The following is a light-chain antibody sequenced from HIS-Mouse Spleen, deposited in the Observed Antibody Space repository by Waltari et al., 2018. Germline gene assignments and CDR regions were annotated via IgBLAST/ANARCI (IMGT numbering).Light chain of an antibody. CDR2: QDS. CDR3: QAWDSSTAV. V-gene: IGLV3-1*01. Sequence: SYELTQPPSVSVSPGQTASITCSGDKLGDKYACWYQQKPGQSPVLGISQDSKRPSGIPERFSGSNSGNTATLTISGTQAMDEADYYCQAWDSSTAVFGTGTKVTVL. CDR1: KLGDKY. J-gene: IGLJ1*01.